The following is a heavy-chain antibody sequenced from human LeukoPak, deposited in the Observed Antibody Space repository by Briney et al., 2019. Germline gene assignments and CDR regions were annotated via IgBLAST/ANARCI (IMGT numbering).Heavy chain of an antibody. V-gene: IGHV1-69*02. CDR3: ARVPSSPSYYDFWSDHFDY. J-gene: IGHJ4*02. D-gene: IGHD3-3*01. CDR2: IIPSLDIS. CDR1: GDTFITYT. Sequence: SVKVSCKASGDTFITYTFSWVRQAPGQGLEWMGRIIPSLDISNYAQKFQGRVTLTADTSTSTAYMELRSLRSDDTAVYYCARVPSSPSYYDFWSDHFDYWGQGTLVTVSS.